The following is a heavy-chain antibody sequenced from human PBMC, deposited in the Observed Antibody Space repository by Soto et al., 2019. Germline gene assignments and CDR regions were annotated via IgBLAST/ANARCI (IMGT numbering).Heavy chain of an antibody. D-gene: IGHD2-15*01. J-gene: IGHJ6*03. CDR2: ISGSGGST. Sequence: GGSLRLSCAASGFTFSSYAMSWVRQAPGKGLEWVSAISGSGGSTYYADSVKGRFTISRDNFKNTLYLQMNSLRAEDTAVYYCAKDREDIVVVYMDVWGKGTTVTVSS. CDR3: AKDREDIVVVYMDV. CDR1: GFTFSSYA. V-gene: IGHV3-23*01.